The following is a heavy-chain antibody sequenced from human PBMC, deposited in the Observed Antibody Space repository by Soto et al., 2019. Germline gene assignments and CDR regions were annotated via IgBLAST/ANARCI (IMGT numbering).Heavy chain of an antibody. CDR3: DRGAVTGTSLFDY. V-gene: IGHV3-48*02. J-gene: IGHJ4*02. CDR1: GFTLTTYS. CDR2: INKNGFTI. Sequence: PGGSLRLSCAVSGFTLTTYSMNWVRQAPGKGLEWISFINKNGFTIYYADSVKGRFTISRDYAKNSLYLQMDSLRHEDTAVYYCDRGAVTGTSLFDYWGLGTLVTVSS. D-gene: IGHD6-19*01.